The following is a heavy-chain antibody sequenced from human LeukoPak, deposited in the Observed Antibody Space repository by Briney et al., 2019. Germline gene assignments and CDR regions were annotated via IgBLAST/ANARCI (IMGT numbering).Heavy chain of an antibody. CDR1: GYTFTSYD. J-gene: IGHJ3*02. D-gene: IGHD3-10*01. Sequence: ASVKVSCKASGYTFTSYDINWVRQAPGQGLEWMGWMNPNSGNTGYAQKFQGRVTITRNTSISTAYMELSSLRSEDTAVYYCASILPCGSSAFGIWGQGTMVTVSS. CDR2: MNPNSGNT. CDR3: ASILPCGSSAFGI. V-gene: IGHV1-8*03.